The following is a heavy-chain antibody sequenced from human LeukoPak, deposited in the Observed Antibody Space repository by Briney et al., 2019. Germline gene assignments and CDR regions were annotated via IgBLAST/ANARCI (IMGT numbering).Heavy chain of an antibody. V-gene: IGHV3-30-3*01. Sequence: PGGSLRLSCAASGFTFSSYAMHWVRQAPGKGLEWVAVISYDGSNKYYADSVKGRFTISRDNAKNTLYPQMNSLRAEDTAVYYCASSYRGKYRAFDTWGQGTMVTVSS. CDR3: ASSYRGKYRAFDT. J-gene: IGHJ3*02. CDR1: GFTFSSYA. CDR2: ISYDGSNK. D-gene: IGHD1-26*01.